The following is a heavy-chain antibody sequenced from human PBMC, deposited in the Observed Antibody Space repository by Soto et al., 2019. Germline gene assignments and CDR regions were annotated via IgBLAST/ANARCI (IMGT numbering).Heavy chain of an antibody. D-gene: IGHD3-22*01. CDR2: IYYIGTT. Sequence: QVQLQESGPGLVKPSETLSLTCTVSGGSISPYYWSWIRQSPGKGLECSAYIYYIGTTNYHPYLKSRVTISVSTPKHQFSLELRSVPAADTAVYYCARLCGYYQALDQWGQGTLGTVSS. CDR3: ARLCGYYQALDQ. CDR1: GGSISPYY. V-gene: IGHV4-59*12. J-gene: IGHJ4*02.